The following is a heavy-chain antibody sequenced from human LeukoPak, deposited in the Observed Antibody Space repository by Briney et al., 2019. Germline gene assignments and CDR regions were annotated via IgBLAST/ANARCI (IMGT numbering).Heavy chain of an antibody. D-gene: IGHD3-10*01. J-gene: IGHJ6*03. Sequence: ASVKVSCKASGYTFTGYYMHWLRQAPGQRLEWMGWINANSGGTNYAQKFQGRVTMTRDTSISTAYMEVSRLRSDDTALYYCASILSITMVRGGQDYYYMDVWSKGTTVTVSS. CDR3: ASILSITMVRGGQDYYYMDV. CDR2: INANSGGT. CDR1: GYTFTGYY. V-gene: IGHV1-2*02.